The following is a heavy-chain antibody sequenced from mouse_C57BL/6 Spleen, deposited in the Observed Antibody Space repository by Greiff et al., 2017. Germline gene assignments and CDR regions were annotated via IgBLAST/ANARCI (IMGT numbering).Heavy chain of an antibody. CDR3: ARSLHDGSDG. CDR2: IRNKANGYTT. D-gene: IGHD2-3*01. CDR1: GFTFTDYY. V-gene: IGHV7-3*01. Sequence: EVQLVESGGGLVQPGGSLSLSCAASGFTFTDYYMSWVRQPPGKALEWLGFIRNKANGYTTEYSASVKGRFTISRDNSQSILYLQMNALRAEDSATYYCARSLHDGSDGWGTGTTVTVS. J-gene: IGHJ1*03.